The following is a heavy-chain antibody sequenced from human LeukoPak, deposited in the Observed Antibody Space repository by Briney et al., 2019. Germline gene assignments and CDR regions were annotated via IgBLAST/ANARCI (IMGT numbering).Heavy chain of an antibody. J-gene: IGHJ4*02. V-gene: IGHV3-23*01. Sequence: GGSLRLSCAASGFTFSNYAMSWVRQAPGKGLEWVSSISGSSDNTNYADSVKGRFTISRDNSKNILYLQMNSLTAEDTAVYWCAKDPINWGSIYFDCWGQGTLVTVSS. CDR3: AKDPINWGSIYFDC. D-gene: IGHD7-27*01. CDR2: ISGSSDNT. CDR1: GFTFSNYA.